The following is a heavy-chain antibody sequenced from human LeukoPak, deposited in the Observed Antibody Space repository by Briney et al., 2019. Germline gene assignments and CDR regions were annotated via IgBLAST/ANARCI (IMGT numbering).Heavy chain of an antibody. V-gene: IGHV3-23*01. CDR2: ISDNGGST. D-gene: IGHD2-2*01. J-gene: IGHJ4*02. CDR1: GFTFSGYA. CDR3: AKDGYCSSTSCYADY. Sequence: GGSLRLSCAASGFTFSGYAMSWVRQAPGKGLEWVSTISDNGGSTYYADSVKGRFTISRDNSKNTLYLQMNSLRAEDTAVYYCAKDGYCSSTSCYADYWGQGTLVTVSS.